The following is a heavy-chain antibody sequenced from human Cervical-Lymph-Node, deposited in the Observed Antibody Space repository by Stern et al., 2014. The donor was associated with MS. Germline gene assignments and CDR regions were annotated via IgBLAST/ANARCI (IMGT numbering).Heavy chain of an antibody. V-gene: IGHV3-9*01. Sequence: EVQLVESGGDLVQPGRSLRLSCAVSGFSFDDYAMHWVRQAPGKGLEWVSGISWNRGKVGYADSVKGRFTVSRDNAKNSLYLQMNSLRAEDTALYYCAKDRGYCSSTGCSKWDDYFGMDVWGRGTTVTVSS. D-gene: IGHD2-2*01. CDR1: GFSFDDYA. CDR3: AKDRGYCSSTGCSKWDDYFGMDV. J-gene: IGHJ6*02. CDR2: ISWNRGKV.